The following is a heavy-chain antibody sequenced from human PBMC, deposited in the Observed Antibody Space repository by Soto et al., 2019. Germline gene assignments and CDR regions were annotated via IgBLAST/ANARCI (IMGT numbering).Heavy chain of an antibody. Sequence: RLSCAASGFTFRHYSMHCVRQAPGKVLEWVACISTSSSRRYYADSVKGRFTISRDNDRKSIYLEMSSLRDEDTAIYYCAKDPLQYYDSDRPHAASGPGTLITVS. CDR1: GFTFRHYS. CDR3: AKDPLQYYDSDRPHAA. V-gene: IGHV3-48*02. D-gene: IGHD3-16*01. J-gene: IGHJ5*02. CDR2: ISTSSSRR.